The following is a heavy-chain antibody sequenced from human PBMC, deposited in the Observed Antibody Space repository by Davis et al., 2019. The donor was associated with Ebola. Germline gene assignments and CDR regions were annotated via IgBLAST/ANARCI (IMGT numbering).Heavy chain of an antibody. CDR2: IYYSGST. J-gene: IGHJ6*02. V-gene: IGHV4-59*12. CDR1: GGSISSYY. D-gene: IGHD3-22*01. CDR3: ARGPWYYYDSSGYYYYYGMDV. Sequence: PSETLSLTFTVSGGSISSYYWSWIRQPPGKGLEWTGYIYYSGSTNYNPPLKSRVTISVDTSKNQFSLKLSSVTAADTAVYYWARGPWYYYDSSGYYYYYGMDVWGQGTTVTVSS.